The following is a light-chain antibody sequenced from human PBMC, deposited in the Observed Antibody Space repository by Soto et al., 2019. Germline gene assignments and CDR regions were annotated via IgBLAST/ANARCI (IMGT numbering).Light chain of an antibody. CDR1: SSDVGGYN. CDR3: SSYTSSSTLVV. CDR2: DVS. V-gene: IGLV2-14*01. J-gene: IGLJ2*01. Sequence: QSALTQPASVSGSPGQSITISCTGTSSDVGGYNVSWYQQHPGKAPKLMIYDVSNRPSGVSNRFSGSKSGNTASLTISGLQAEDEGDYYCSSYTSSSTLVVFGGGTKVTVL.